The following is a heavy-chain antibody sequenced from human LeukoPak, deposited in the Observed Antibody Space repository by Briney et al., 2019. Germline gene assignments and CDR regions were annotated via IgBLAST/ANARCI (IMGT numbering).Heavy chain of an antibody. D-gene: IGHD3-22*01. J-gene: IGHJ3*02. CDR2: IIPILGIA. Sequence: GASVKVSCKASGGTFSSYAISWVRQAPGQGLEWMGRIIPILGIANYAQKFQGRVTITADKSTGTAYMELSSLRSEDTAVYYCAKDYYYDSSGTFDAFDIWGQGTMVTVSS. CDR1: GGTFSSYA. CDR3: AKDYYYDSSGTFDAFDI. V-gene: IGHV1-69*04.